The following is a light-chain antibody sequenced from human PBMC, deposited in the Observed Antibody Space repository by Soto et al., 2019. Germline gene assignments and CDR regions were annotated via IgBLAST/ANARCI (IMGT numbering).Light chain of an antibody. J-gene: IGLJ1*01. CDR1: SSDVGAYNR. CDR3: SSFTTSSTYV. V-gene: IGLV2-18*02. Sequence: QSALTQPPSVSGSPGQSVTISCTGTSSDVGAYNRVSWYQQPPGAAPKLMICDVSNRPSGVPERFSGSKSGNTASLTILGLQAEDEADYYCSSFTTSSTYVFGTGTKLTVL. CDR2: DVS.